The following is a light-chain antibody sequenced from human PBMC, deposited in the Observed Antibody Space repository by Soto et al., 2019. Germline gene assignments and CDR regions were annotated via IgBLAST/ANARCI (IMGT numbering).Light chain of an antibody. CDR2: DAS. CDR3: QQRSNWPPYT. CDR1: QSVSSY. V-gene: IGKV3-11*01. Sequence: EIVLTQSPATLSLSPGARATLSCRASQSVSSYLAWYQQKPGQAPRLLIYDASNSATGIPARFSGSGSGTDFTLTISSLEPEDFAVYYCQQRSNWPPYTVGQGTKLEIK. J-gene: IGKJ2*01.